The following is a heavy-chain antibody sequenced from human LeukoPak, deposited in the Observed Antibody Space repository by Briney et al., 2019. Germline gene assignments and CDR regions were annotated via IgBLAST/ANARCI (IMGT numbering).Heavy chain of an antibody. Sequence: GGPLRLSCAASGFTFSSYEMNWVRQAPGKGLEWVSYISSSGSTIYYADSVKGRFTISRDNAKNSLYLQMNSLGAEDTAVYYCARVVVVVAATRDAFDIWGQGTMVTVSS. J-gene: IGHJ3*02. D-gene: IGHD2-15*01. CDR2: ISSSGSTI. CDR1: GFTFSSYE. V-gene: IGHV3-48*03. CDR3: ARVVVVVAATRDAFDI.